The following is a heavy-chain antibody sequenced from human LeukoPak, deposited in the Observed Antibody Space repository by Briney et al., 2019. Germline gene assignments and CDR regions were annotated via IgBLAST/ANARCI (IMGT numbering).Heavy chain of an antibody. D-gene: IGHD3-22*01. CDR1: GYTFTGYY. V-gene: IGHV1-2*02. Sequence: ASVTVSCMSSGYTFTGYYMHWVRPAPGRGRAWVGWINPNRGGTNYPQKFQGRVTMTRDTSISTAYMELRSLRSDDPAVYYCARCLPGDYYDSSGYYVGRGIDYWGQGTLVTVSS. CDR3: ARCLPGDYYDSSGYYVGRGIDY. J-gene: IGHJ4*02. CDR2: INPNRGGT.